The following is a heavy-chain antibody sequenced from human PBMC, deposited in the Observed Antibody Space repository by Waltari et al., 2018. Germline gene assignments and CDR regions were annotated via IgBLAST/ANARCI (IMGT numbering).Heavy chain of an antibody. Sequence: EVQLVESGGVVVQPGGSLRLSCAASGFTFDDYTMHWVRQAPGKGMEWVSLISWDGGSTYYADSVKGRFTSSRDNSKNSLYLQMNSLRTEDTALYYCAKSGVDYYYYYMDVWGKGTTVTVSS. CDR1: GFTFDDYT. V-gene: IGHV3-43*01. CDR2: ISWDGGST. D-gene: IGHD2-15*01. J-gene: IGHJ6*03. CDR3: AKSGVDYYYYYMDV.